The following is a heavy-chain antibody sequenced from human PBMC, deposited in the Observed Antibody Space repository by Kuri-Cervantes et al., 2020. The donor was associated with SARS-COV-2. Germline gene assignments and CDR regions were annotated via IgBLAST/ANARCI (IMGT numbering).Heavy chain of an antibody. D-gene: IGHD6-19*01. CDR3: ARGEYSSGWYNRYFDL. CDR2: IKQDGSEK. J-gene: IGHJ2*01. V-gene: IGHV3-7*03. Sequence: GGSLRLSCAASGFTFSSYWMSWVRQAPGKGLEWVANIKQDGSEKYYVDSVKGRFTISRDNAKNSLYLQMNSLRAEDTAVYYCARGEYSSGWYNRYFDLWGRGTLVTVSS. CDR1: GFTFSSYW.